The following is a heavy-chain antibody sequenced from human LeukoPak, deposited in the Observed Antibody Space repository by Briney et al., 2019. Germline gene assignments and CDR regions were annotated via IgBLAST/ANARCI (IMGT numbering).Heavy chain of an antibody. D-gene: IGHD6-19*01. Sequence: AGGSLRLSCAASGFTFSTYAMSWVRQAPGKGLEWVSAISSSGGNTYYADSVKGRFTISRDNSKNTLYLQMNSLRAEDTAVYYCAKMPAYSSGWYNFDYWGQGTLVTVSS. CDR2: ISSSGGNT. CDR3: AKMPAYSSGWYNFDY. CDR1: GFTFSTYA. V-gene: IGHV3-23*01. J-gene: IGHJ4*02.